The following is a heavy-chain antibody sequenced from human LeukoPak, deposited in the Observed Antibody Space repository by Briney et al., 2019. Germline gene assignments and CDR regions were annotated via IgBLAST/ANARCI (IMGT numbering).Heavy chain of an antibody. V-gene: IGHV4-34*01. CDR3: ARGPHHNYGDYPNHAFDI. CDR1: GGSFSGYY. D-gene: IGHD4-17*01. Sequence: KPSETLSLTCAVYGGSFSGYYWSWIRQPPGKGLEWIGEINHSGSTNYNPSLKSRVTISGDTSKNQFSLKLSSVTAADTAVYYCARGPHHNYGDYPNHAFDIWGQGTMVTVSS. CDR2: INHSGST. J-gene: IGHJ3*02.